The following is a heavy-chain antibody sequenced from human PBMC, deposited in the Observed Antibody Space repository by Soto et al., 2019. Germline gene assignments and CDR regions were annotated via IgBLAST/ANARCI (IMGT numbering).Heavy chain of an antibody. D-gene: IGHD6-19*01. CDR3: ARLAGHGVDDY. V-gene: IGHV1-2*02. CDR1: GYTFTGYY. CDR2: INPNSGGT. J-gene: IGHJ4*02. Sequence: SXKASCTSSGYTFTGYYMHWVRQAPGQGLEWMGWINPNSGGTNYAQKFQGRVTMTRDTSISTAYMELSRLRSDDTAVYYCARLAGHGVDDYWGQGTLVIVSS.